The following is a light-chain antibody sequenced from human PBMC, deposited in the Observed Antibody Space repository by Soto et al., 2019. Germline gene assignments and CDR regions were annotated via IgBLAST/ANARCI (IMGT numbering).Light chain of an antibody. J-gene: IGKJ4*01. Sequence: ETVITQSPDILSVSPGEGATLSCRASQSVGSNLAWYQQKPGQAPRLLIYGASTRATGIPVRFSGSGSGTEFTLTISSLQSEDFAVYYCQQYNDWVTFGGGTKVDIK. V-gene: IGKV3D-15*01. CDR2: GAS. CDR3: QQYNDWVT. CDR1: QSVGSN.